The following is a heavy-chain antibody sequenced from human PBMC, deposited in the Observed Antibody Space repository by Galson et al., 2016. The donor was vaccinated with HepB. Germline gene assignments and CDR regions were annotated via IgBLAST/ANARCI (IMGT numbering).Heavy chain of an antibody. CDR1: RFTFSNFW. J-gene: IGHJ4*02. Sequence: SLRLSCAASRFTFSNFWMVWVRQAPGKGLEWVANIDRDGSETNYVESVKGRFTISRDNAKNSLYLQMNNLRAEDTATYYCTTYRGPTWTFFDYWGQGTLVTVSS. D-gene: IGHD3/OR15-3a*01. V-gene: IGHV3-7*01. CDR3: TTYRGPTWTFFDY. CDR2: IDRDGSET.